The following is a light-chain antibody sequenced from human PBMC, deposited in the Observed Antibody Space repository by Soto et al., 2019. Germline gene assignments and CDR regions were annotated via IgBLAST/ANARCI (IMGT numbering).Light chain of an antibody. Sequence: EIVMTHSPATLSVSPLERATLSFRSSQSVSSNLAWYQQKPGQAPRLLIYGASNRATGIPDRFSGSGSGTDFTLTISRLEPEDFAVYYCKQYGSSGTFGQGTKVDIK. CDR3: KQYGSSGT. CDR2: GAS. V-gene: IGKV3-20*01. CDR1: QSVSSN. J-gene: IGKJ1*01.